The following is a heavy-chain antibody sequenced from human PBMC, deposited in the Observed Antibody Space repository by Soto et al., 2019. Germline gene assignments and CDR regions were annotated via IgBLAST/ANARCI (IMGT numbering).Heavy chain of an antibody. Sequence: GGSLRLSCAASGFTFSSYAMSWVRQAPGKGLEWVSAISNIGGSTYYAGSVKGRFTISRDNSKNTLYLQMNSLRAEDTAVYYCARDGLGGSSRPYYYDYWGRGTLVTVSS. V-gene: IGHV3-23*01. CDR3: ARDGLGGSSRPYYYDY. CDR2: ISNIGGST. CDR1: GFTFSSYA. J-gene: IGHJ4*02. D-gene: IGHD6-6*01.